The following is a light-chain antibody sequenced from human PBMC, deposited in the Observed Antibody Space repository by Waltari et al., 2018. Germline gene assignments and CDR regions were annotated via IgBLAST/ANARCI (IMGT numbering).Light chain of an antibody. J-gene: IGLJ2*01. CDR1: SSNIGSNP. CDR2: RNN. V-gene: IGLV1-47*01. CDR3: AAWDDSLEEV. Sequence: QSVLTQPPSASGTPGQSVTISCSGSSSNIGSNPVYWYQQLPGMAPTLLIYRNNQRPSGVPDRFSGSKSGTSASLAISGLRSEDEAHYYCAAWDDSLEEVFGGGTKLTVL.